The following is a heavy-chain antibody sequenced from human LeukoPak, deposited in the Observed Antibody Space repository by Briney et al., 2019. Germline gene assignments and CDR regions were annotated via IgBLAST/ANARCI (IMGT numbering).Heavy chain of an antibody. V-gene: IGHV4-30-2*01. D-gene: IGHD6-13*01. CDR2: IYHSGST. J-gene: IGHJ4*02. CDR1: GGSISSGGYY. Sequence: SQTLSLTCTVSGGSISSGGYYWRWIRQPPGKGLEWIGYIYHSGSTYYNPSLKSRVTISVDRSKNQFSLKLSSVTAADTAVYYCARGYGSWYFDYWGQGTLVTVSS. CDR3: ARGYGSWYFDY.